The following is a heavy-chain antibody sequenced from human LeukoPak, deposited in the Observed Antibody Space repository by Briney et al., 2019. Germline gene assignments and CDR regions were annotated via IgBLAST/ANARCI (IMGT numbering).Heavy chain of an antibody. J-gene: IGHJ4*02. Sequence: PGGSLRLSCEVSGFPFTLYNMNWVRQAPGKGLEWLSYISSSTNTIYYADYVKGRFTISRDNSKNSLFVQMNSLRAEDTAVYFCAKSRSGSANWALQIFDNWGQGTLVTVSS. CDR2: ISSSTNTI. CDR1: GFPFTLYN. D-gene: IGHD1-1*01. V-gene: IGHV3-48*01. CDR3: AKSRSGSANWALQIFDN.